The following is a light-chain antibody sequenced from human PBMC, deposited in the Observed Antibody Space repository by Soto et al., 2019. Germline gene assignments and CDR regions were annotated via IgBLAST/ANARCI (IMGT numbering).Light chain of an antibody. J-gene: IGKJ1*01. Sequence: EIVVTRSPGTLSLSPGEGATLSCRASQSVSSNYLAWYQQKPGQAPRLLIYGASNRATGIPDRFSGSGSGTEFTLTISRLEPEDFAVYYCQQYSSSPPTFGQGTKVDIK. CDR3: QQYSSSPPT. V-gene: IGKV3-20*01. CDR2: GAS. CDR1: QSVSSNY.